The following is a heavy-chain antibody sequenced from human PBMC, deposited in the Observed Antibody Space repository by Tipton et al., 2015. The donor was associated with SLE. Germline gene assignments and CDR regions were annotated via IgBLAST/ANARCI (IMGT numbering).Heavy chain of an antibody. CDR2: INHSGTT. D-gene: IGHD5-24*01. Sequence: TLSLTCAVYGGSFSGNYWSWIRQPPGKGLEWIGEINHSGTTNYNPSLKSRVTISVDTYKNQFSLKLSSLTAADTAVYYCARGDGYNFDYWGQGTLVTVSS. CDR1: GGSFSGNY. V-gene: IGHV4-34*01. CDR3: ARGDGYNFDY. J-gene: IGHJ4*02.